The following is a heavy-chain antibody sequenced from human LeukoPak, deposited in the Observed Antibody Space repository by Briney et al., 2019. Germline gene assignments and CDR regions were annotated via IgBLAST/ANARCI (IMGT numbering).Heavy chain of an antibody. D-gene: IGHD3-22*01. CDR1: GGSISSSSYY. Sequence: PSETLSLTCTVSGGSISSSSYYWGWIRHPPGKGLEWIGSIYYSGSTYYNPSLKSRVTISVDTSKNQFSLKLSSVTAADTAVYYCASQSRGGYYDSSGYLGYWGQGTLVTVSS. CDR2: IYYSGST. CDR3: ASQSRGGYYDSSGYLGY. J-gene: IGHJ4*02. V-gene: IGHV4-39*01.